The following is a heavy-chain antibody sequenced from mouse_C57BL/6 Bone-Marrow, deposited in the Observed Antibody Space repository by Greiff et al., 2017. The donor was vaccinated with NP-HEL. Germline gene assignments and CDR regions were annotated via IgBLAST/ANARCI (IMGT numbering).Heavy chain of an antibody. CDR1: GYTFTSYW. J-gene: IGHJ4*01. CDR3: ARREEWQRTVSYAMDY. Sequence: QVQLQQSGAELAKPGASVKLSCKASGYTFTSYWMHWVKQRPGQGLEWIGYINPSSGYTKYNQKFKDKATLTADKSSSTAYMQLSSLTSEDSAVYYCARREEWQRTVSYAMDYWGQGTSVTGSS. V-gene: IGHV1-7*01. CDR2: INPSSGYT.